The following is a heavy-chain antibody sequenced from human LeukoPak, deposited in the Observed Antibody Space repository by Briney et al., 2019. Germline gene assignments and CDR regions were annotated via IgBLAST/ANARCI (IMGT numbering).Heavy chain of an antibody. Sequence: PSQTLSLTCAVSGGSISSGGYCWSWIRQPPGKGLEWIGYIYHSGSTYYNPSLKSRVTISVDRSKNQFSLKLSSVTAADTAVYYCARDGSIRGYYYGMDVWGQGTTVTVSS. CDR2: IYHSGST. D-gene: IGHD1-26*01. CDR1: GGSISSGGYC. CDR3: ARDGSIRGYYYGMDV. V-gene: IGHV4-30-2*01. J-gene: IGHJ6*02.